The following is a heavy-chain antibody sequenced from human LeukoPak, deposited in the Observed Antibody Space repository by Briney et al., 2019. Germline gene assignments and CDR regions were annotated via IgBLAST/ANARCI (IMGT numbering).Heavy chain of an antibody. CDR2: ISAYNGNT. D-gene: IGHD3-10*01. Sequence: ASVKVSCKASGYTFTSYGISWVRQAPGQGLEWMGWISAYNGNTNYAQMLQGRVTMTTDTSTSTAYMELRSLRSEDTAVYYCARAPSIITLWNYYYGMDVWGQGTTVTVSS. J-gene: IGHJ6*02. V-gene: IGHV1-18*01. CDR3: ARAPSIITLWNYYYGMDV. CDR1: GYTFTSYG.